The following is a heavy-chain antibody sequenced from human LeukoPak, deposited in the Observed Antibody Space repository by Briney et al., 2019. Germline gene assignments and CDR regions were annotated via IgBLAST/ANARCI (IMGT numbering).Heavy chain of an antibody. Sequence: GGSLRLSCAASGFTFSSYWMSWVRQAPGKGLEWVANIKQDGSEKYYVDSVKGRFTISRDNAKNSPYLQMNSLRAEDTAVYYCARGPGITGTYYYYGMDVWGQGTTVTVSS. CDR1: GFTFSSYW. CDR2: IKQDGSEK. J-gene: IGHJ6*02. V-gene: IGHV3-7*01. CDR3: ARGPGITGTYYYYGMDV. D-gene: IGHD1-20*01.